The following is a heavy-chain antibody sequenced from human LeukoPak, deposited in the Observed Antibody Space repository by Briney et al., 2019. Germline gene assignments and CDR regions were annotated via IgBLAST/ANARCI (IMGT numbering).Heavy chain of an antibody. CDR3: ARRYDSSFDY. Sequence: GESLKISCKSSGYTFTHDWIGWVRQMPGKGLEWMGIIYPGDSDTRYSPSFQGQVTISADKSMSTAYLQWSSLKASDTAMYYCARRYDSSFDYWGQGTLVTVSS. J-gene: IGHJ4*02. V-gene: IGHV5-51*01. CDR1: GYTFTHDW. CDR2: IYPGDSDT. D-gene: IGHD3-22*01.